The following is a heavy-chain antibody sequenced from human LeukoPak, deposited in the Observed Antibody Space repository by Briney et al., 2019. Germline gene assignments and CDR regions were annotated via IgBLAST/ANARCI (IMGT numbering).Heavy chain of an antibody. Sequence: ASVKVSCKASGYTFTSYGISWVRQAPGQGLEWMRWISAYNGNTNYAQKLQGRVTMTTDTSTSTAYMELRSLRSDDTAVYYCARGRHDTSGYFPYYFDYWGQETLVTVSS. CDR2: ISAYNGNT. D-gene: IGHD3-22*01. J-gene: IGHJ4*02. CDR1: GYTFTSYG. V-gene: IGHV1-18*01. CDR3: ARGRHDTSGYFPYYFDY.